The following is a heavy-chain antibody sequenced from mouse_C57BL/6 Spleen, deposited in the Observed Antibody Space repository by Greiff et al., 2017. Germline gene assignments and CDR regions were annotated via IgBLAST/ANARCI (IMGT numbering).Heavy chain of an antibody. CDR1: GYTFPSYD. Sequence: FQLQQSGPELVKPGASVKLSCKSSGYTFPSYDINWVKQRPGQGLEWIGWIYPRDGSTKYNEKFKGKATLTVDTSSSTAYMELHSLTSEDAAVYFCAFNWDWFAYWGQGTLVTVSA. J-gene: IGHJ3*01. D-gene: IGHD4-1*01. CDR3: AFNWDWFAY. V-gene: IGHV1-85*01. CDR2: IYPRDGST.